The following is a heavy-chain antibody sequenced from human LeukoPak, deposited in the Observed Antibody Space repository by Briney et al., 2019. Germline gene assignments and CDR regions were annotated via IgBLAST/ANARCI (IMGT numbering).Heavy chain of an antibody. J-gene: IGHJ4*02. Sequence: SETLSLTCTVSGGSISSGGYYWSWIRQPPGKGLEWIGYIYYSGSTNYNPSLKSRVTISVDTSKKQISLKLSSVTAADTAVYYCATSDSGWYGPFDYWGQGTLVTVSS. V-gene: IGHV4-61*08. CDR1: GGSISSGGYY. CDR3: ATSDSGWYGPFDY. D-gene: IGHD6-19*01. CDR2: IYYSGST.